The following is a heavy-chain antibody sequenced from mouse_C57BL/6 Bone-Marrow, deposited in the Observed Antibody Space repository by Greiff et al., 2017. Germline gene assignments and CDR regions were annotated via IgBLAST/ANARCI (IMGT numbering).Heavy chain of an antibody. Sequence: VQLQQSGAELVRPGASVKLSCTASGFNIKDYYMHWVKQRPEQGLEWIGRIDPEDGDTEYAPKFQGKATMTADTSSNTAYLQLSSLPSEDTAVYSCTTEYYGSSYEGFAYWGQGTLVTVSA. D-gene: IGHD1-1*01. CDR3: TTEYYGSSYEGFAY. CDR1: GFNIKDYY. V-gene: IGHV14-1*01. J-gene: IGHJ3*01. CDR2: IDPEDGDT.